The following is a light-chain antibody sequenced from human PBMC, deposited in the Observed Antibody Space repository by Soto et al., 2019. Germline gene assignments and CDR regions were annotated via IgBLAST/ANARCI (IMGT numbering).Light chain of an antibody. J-gene: IGLJ1*01. CDR3: SSDTNSSIYV. Sequence: QSVLTQPASVSGSPGQSITISCTGTSSDVGGYNYVSWYQQHPGKAPKLMIYDVSNGPSGVSNRFSGSKSGNTASLTISGLQAVDEADYYCSSDTNSSIYVFGTGTKVTVL. CDR1: SSDVGGYNY. V-gene: IGLV2-14*01. CDR2: DVS.